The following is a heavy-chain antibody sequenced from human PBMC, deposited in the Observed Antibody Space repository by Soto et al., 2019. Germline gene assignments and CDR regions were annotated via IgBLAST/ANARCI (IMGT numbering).Heavy chain of an antibody. Sequence: SDTLPLTGALSGGVVSSGGCTWRWIRQPPGKGLEWVGYIYHSGSTYYNPSLRSRVIISVDRSKNQFSLKLRSVTAADTAVYYCVRDLGSNSDYWGQGALVTVSS. D-gene: IGHD4-4*01. CDR1: GGVVSSGGCT. CDR3: VRDLGSNSDY. V-gene: IGHV4-30-2*01. CDR2: IYHSGST. J-gene: IGHJ4*02.